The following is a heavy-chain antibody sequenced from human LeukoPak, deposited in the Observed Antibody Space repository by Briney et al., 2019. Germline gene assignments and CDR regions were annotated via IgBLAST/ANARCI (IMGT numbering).Heavy chain of an antibody. CDR3: ARDLYSYGYVGDY. CDR1: GFTFSSYS. V-gene: IGHV3-21*01. D-gene: IGHD5-18*01. CDR2: ISSSSSYI. Sequence: GGSLRLSCAASGFTFSSYSMNWVRQAPGKGLEWVSSISSSSSYIYYADSVKGRFTISRDNAKNSLYLQMNSPRAEDTAVYYCARDLYSYGYVGDYWGQGTLVTVSS. J-gene: IGHJ4*02.